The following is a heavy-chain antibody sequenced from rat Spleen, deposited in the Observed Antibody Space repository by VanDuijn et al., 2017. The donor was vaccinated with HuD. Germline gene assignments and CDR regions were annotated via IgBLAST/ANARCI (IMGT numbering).Heavy chain of an antibody. V-gene: IGHV5-7*01. CDR2: ISYDGSST. J-gene: IGHJ4*01. Sequence: EVQLVESGGGLVQPGRSLKLSCAASGFTFSDYYMAWVRQAPTKGLEWVATISYDGSSTYYRDSVKGRFTISRDNAKSTLTLQMDSLRSEATATYYCASPIAAIRGMDAWGQGASVTVSS. CDR1: GFTFSDYY. D-gene: IGHD1-2*01. CDR3: ASPIAAIRGMDA.